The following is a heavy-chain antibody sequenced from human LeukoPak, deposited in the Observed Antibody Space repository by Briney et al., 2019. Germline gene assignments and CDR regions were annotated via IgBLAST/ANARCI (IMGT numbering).Heavy chain of an antibody. CDR3: AKGWQWLGDY. V-gene: IGHV3-23*01. D-gene: IGHD6-19*01. CDR2: ISDSGGST. J-gene: IGHJ4*02. Sequence: PGGSLRLSCAASGFTFSSFGMSWVRQAPGKGLEWVSGISDSGGSTQYVDSVKGRFTISRDNSKNTLYLQMNSLRVEDTAVYYCAKGWQWLGDYWGQGTLVTVSS. CDR1: GFTFSSFG.